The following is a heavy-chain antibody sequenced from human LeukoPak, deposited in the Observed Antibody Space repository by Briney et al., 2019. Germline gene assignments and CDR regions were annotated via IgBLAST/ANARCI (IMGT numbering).Heavy chain of an antibody. V-gene: IGHV3-48*01. CDR3: AQDTKQWGSYGY. CDR1: GFSFTDYP. D-gene: IGHD3-16*01. Sequence: GGSLRLSCATSGFSFTDYPMNWVRQAPGKGLEWISNIRTTAEGAKYAYYADSVKGRVTISRDDGKNTLYLQMNSLRAEDTAVYYCAQDTKQWGSYGYWGQGTLVTVSS. J-gene: IGHJ4*02. CDR2: IRTTAEGAKYA.